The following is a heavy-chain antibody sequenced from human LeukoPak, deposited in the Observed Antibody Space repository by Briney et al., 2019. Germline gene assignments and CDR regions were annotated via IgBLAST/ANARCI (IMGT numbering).Heavy chain of an antibody. Sequence: SETLSLTCTVSGGSISSHYWSWIRQPPGKGLEWIGYIYYSGSTNYNPSLKSRVTISVDTSKNQFSLKLSSVTAADTAVYYCARAGNYYGSGSYSPSNNWFDLWGQGTLVTVSS. D-gene: IGHD3-10*01. V-gene: IGHV4-59*11. CDR1: GGSISSHY. J-gene: IGHJ5*02. CDR2: IYYSGST. CDR3: ARAGNYYGSGSYSPSNNWFDL.